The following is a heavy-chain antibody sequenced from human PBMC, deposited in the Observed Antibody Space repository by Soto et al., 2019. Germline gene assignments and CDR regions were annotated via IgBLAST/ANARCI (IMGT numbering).Heavy chain of an antibody. CDR2: IYYSGST. Sequence: QVQLQESGPGLVKPSQTLSLTCTVSGGSISSGGYYWNWIRQHPGKGLEWIGYIYYSGSTYYNPSLTRRVTVSVDTSKNRSSLKLHSATAADTAVYSCAREPLTWGQGTLVTVSS. CDR1: GGSISSGGYY. J-gene: IGHJ4*02. CDR3: AREPLT. V-gene: IGHV4-31*03.